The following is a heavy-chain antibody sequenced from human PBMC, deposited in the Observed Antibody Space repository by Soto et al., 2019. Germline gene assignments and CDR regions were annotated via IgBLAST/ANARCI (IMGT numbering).Heavy chain of an antibody. Sequence: AMSFIRTVPSASFISGDYYWIGVREPPGKGLEWMRYIYYTGSTYYNPSLKSRVTISVDTSKNQFSLKLSSVTAADPAVCHRARDIIGRWFNPWAQGTQVSVPS. D-gene: IGHD1-20*01. J-gene: IGHJ5*02. CDR1: SASFISGDYY. CDR3: ARDIIGRWFNP. V-gene: IGHV4-30-4*01. CDR2: IYYTGST.